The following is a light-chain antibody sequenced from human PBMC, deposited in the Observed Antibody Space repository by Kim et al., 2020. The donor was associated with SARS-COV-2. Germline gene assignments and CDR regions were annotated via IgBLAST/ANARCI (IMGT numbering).Light chain of an antibody. Sequence: PGERATVSCRASQTVGSSYVAGWQQRPARAAPLLIYGGSSRAPGIPDRCSGSGCGTDFTITISRLEPEDFAVYYCQRYGGSPPITFGQGTRLEIK. CDR3: QRYGGSPPIT. V-gene: IGKV3-20*01. CDR2: GGS. J-gene: IGKJ5*01. CDR1: QTVGSSY.